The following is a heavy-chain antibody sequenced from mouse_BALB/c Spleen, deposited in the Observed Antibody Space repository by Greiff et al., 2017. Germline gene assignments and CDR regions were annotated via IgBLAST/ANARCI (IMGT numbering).Heavy chain of an antibody. CDR2: ISSGGGST. V-gene: IGHV5-6*01. CDR3: ARPTVYYAMDY. CDR1: GFTFSSYG. Sequence: EVQLVESGGDLVKPGGSLKLSCAASGFTFSSYGMSWVRQTPDKRLEWVATISSGGGSTYYPDTVKGRFTISRDNAKNTLYLQMSSLKSEDTAMYYCARPTVYYAMDYWGQGTSVTVSS. J-gene: IGHJ4*01.